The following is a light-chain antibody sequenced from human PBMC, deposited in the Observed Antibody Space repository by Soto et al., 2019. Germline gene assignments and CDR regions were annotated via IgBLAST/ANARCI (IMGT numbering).Light chain of an antibody. Sequence: QSALTQPASVSGSPGQSITIPCTGTTSDIGRYNYVAWYQQHPGKAPKVMIYEVSNRPSWISNRFSGSKSGNTASMTISGLQAEDEAHYYCSSYTTSNTLVFGGGTKLTVL. CDR3: SSYTTSNTLV. V-gene: IGLV2-14*01. CDR1: TSDIGRYNY. CDR2: EVS. J-gene: IGLJ2*01.